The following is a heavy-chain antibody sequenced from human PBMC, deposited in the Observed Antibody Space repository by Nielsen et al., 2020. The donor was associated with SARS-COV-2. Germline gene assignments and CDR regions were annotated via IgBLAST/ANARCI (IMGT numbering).Heavy chain of an antibody. CDR3: TRQVMIVVPWFDP. J-gene: IGHJ5*02. CDR2: ISYDGSNK. V-gene: IGHV3-30-3*01. D-gene: IGHD3-22*01. Sequence: GGSLRLSCAASGFTFSSYAMHWVRQAPGKGLEWVAVISYDGSNKYYADSVKGRFTISRDDSKNTAYLQMNSLKTEDTAVYYCTRQVMIVVPWFDPWGQGTLVTVSS. CDR1: GFTFSSYA.